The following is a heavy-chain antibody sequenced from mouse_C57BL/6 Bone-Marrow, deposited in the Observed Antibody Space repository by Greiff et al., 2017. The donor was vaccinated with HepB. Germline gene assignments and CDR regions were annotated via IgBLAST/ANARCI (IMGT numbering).Heavy chain of an antibody. CDR2: ISSGGSYT. CDR3: ARLLTRGY. CDR1: GFTFSSYG. V-gene: IGHV5-6*01. J-gene: IGHJ2*01. Sequence: VQLVESGGDLVKPGGSLKLSCAASGFTFSSYGMSWVRQTPDKRLEWVATISSGGSYTYYPDSVKGRFTISRDNAKNTLYLQIGSLKSEDTAMYYCARLLTRGYWGQGTTLTVSS. D-gene: IGHD1-1*01.